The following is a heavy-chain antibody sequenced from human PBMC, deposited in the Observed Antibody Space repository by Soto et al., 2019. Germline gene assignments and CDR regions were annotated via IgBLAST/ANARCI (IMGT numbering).Heavy chain of an antibody. CDR3: ASLGDSGSWSIFDY. V-gene: IGHV3-33*01. Sequence: GGSLRLSCAASGFTFSSYDMHWVRQAPGKGLEWVAVIWYDGSNKYYADSVKGRFTISRDNSKNTLYLQMNSLRAEDTAVYYCASLGDSGSWSIFDYWGQGTLVTVSS. CDR1: GFTFSSYD. D-gene: IGHD6-13*01. CDR2: IWYDGSNK. J-gene: IGHJ4*02.